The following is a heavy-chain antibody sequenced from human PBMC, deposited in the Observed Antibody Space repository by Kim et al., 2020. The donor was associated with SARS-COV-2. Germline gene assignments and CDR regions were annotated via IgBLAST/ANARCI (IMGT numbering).Heavy chain of an antibody. D-gene: IGHD3-3*01. CDR2: ISSSNIYI. J-gene: IGHJ5*02. CDR3: ARAAKYDFWRGYYGSAYWFDP. Sequence: GGSLRLSCAASGFSFSSYTMNWVRQAPGKGLEWVSSISSSNIYIYYADSVKGRFTISRDNAKNSLYLQMNSLRAEDTAVYYCARAAKYDFWRGYYGSAYWFDPWGQGTLVTVSS. V-gene: IGHV3-21*04. CDR1: GFSFSSYT.